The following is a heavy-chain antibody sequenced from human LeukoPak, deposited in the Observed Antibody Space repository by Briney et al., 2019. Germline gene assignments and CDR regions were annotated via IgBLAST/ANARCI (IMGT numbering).Heavy chain of an antibody. CDR2: INPNSGST. CDR3: ARDYVDNFDSYGYIALDQ. Sequence: ASVTVSYKASVYTFNYYYIHWVRQAPGQGLEWMGWINPNSGSTNYAQNLQGRVSMTRDTSISTAHMELSRLRSDDTAVYYCARDYVDNFDSYGYIALDQWGQGTLVIVSS. CDR1: VYTFNYYY. V-gene: IGHV1-2*02. J-gene: IGHJ4*02. D-gene: IGHD3-22*01.